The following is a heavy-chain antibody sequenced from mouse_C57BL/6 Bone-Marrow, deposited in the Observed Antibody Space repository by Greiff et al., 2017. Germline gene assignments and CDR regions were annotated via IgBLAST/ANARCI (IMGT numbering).Heavy chain of an antibody. CDR2: IYPGVGDT. Sequence: LQQSGASVKISCKASGYAFSSYWLNWVKQRPGKGLEWIGQIYPGVGDTNYNGKFKGKATLIADKSSSTAYMQLSSLTSGDSAVYFCARGGNYGYVDVWGTGTTVTVSS. CDR1: GYAFSSYW. D-gene: IGHD2-1*01. CDR3: ARGGNYGYVDV. J-gene: IGHJ1*03. V-gene: IGHV1-80*01.